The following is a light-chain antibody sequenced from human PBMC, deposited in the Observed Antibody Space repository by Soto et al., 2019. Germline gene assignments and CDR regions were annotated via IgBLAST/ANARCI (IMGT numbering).Light chain of an antibody. Sequence: EIVLTQSPATLSLSAGERATLSCRASQSVSNYLAWYQQKPGQAPRLLIYDASNRATGIPAKFSGSASGTDFTLTISSLEPEDFATYYCQQYNSYSYTFGQGTKLEIK. V-gene: IGKV3-11*01. J-gene: IGKJ2*01. CDR2: DAS. CDR1: QSVSNY. CDR3: QQYNSYSYT.